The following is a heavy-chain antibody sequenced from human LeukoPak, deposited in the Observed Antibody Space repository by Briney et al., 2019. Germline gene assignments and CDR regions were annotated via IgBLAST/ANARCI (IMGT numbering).Heavy chain of an antibody. Sequence: PSETLSLTCTVSGGSVSSYYWSWIRQPPGKGLEWIGYTYYSGSTNYNPSLKSRVTISVDTSKNQFSLKLNSITTADTAVYYCARVRLSGTYLDAFDIWGQGTMVTVSS. V-gene: IGHV4-59*02. D-gene: IGHD1-26*01. J-gene: IGHJ3*02. CDR2: TYYSGST. CDR3: ARVRLSGTYLDAFDI. CDR1: GGSVSSYY.